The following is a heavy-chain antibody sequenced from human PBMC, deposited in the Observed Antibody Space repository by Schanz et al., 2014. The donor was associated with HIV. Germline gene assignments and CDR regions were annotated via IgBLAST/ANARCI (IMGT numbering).Heavy chain of an antibody. CDR3: ARGDILTGLYPYYFDS. J-gene: IGHJ4*02. V-gene: IGHV1-2*02. CDR2: INPNSGGT. CDR1: GHPFTGYY. D-gene: IGHD3-9*01. Sequence: QVQLVQSGAEVKKPGASVKVSCKAPGHPFTGYYIHWVRQAPGQGLEWMGWINPNSGGTNYAPKFQGRVTMTRDTSVSTAYMELSRLTSDDTAMYYCARGDILTGLYPYYFDSWGQGTMVTVSS.